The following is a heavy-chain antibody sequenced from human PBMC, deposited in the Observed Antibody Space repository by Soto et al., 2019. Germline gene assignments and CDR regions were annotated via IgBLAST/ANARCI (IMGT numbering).Heavy chain of an antibody. CDR3: AKGVSDYKADVGGY. CDR1: GFTFSSYS. Sequence: EVQLVESGGGLVKPGGSLRLSCAASGFTFSSYSMNWVRQAPGKGLEWVSSISSSSSYIYYADSVKGRFTISRDNAKNSLYLQMNSLRAEDTAVYYCAKGVSDYKADVGGYWGQGTLVTVSS. J-gene: IGHJ4*02. CDR2: ISSSSSYI. V-gene: IGHV3-21*04. D-gene: IGHD5-12*01.